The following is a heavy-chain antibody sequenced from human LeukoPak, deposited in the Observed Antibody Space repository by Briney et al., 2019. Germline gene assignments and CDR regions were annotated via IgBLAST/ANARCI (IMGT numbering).Heavy chain of an antibody. CDR1: GYTFTSYD. J-gene: IGHJ4*02. CDR2: MNPNSGNT. D-gene: IGHD5-18*01. V-gene: IGHV1-8*01. Sequence: ASVEVSCKASGYTFTSYDINWVRQATGQGLEWMGWMNPNSGNTGHAQKFQGRVTMTRNTSISTAYMELSSLRSEDTAVYYCATWIQLWSFDYWGQGTLVTVSS. CDR3: ATWIQLWSFDY.